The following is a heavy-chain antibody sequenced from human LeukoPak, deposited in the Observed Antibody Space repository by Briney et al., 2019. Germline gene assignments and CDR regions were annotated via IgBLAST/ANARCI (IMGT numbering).Heavy chain of an antibody. J-gene: IGHJ4*02. Sequence: ASVTLSCKASGYTFTSYGISWGRQAPGPGLGSMGCLSAHNSNTNYAQQLQGRVNMTTDTSTRTAYMELRSLRSDDTAVYYWGRQPPGIAGSPEGIDYWGQGTLVTVSS. D-gene: IGHD6-13*01. CDR3: GRQPPGIAGSPEGIDY. CDR2: LSAHNSNT. V-gene: IGHV1-18*01. CDR1: GYTFTSYG.